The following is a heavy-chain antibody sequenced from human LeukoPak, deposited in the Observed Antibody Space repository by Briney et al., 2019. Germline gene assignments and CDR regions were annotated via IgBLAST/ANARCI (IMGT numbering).Heavy chain of an antibody. V-gene: IGHV4-34*01. Sequence: SETLSLTCAVYGGSFSGYYWSWIRQPPGKGVEWIGEINHSGSTNYNPSLKSRVTISVDTSKNQFSLKLSSVTAADTAVYYCRLYGSGSYIDSWGQGTLVTVSS. J-gene: IGHJ4*02. D-gene: IGHD3-10*01. CDR2: INHSGST. CDR3: RLYGSGSYIDS. CDR1: GGSFSGYY.